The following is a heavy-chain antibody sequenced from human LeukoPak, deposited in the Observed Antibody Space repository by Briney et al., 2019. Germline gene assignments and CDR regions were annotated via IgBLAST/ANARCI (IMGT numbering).Heavy chain of an antibody. CDR3: ARGPSGYHNT. D-gene: IGHD5-12*01. J-gene: IGHJ4*02. V-gene: IGHV3-7*01. CDR1: GFTFSRYW. Sequence: GSLRLSCAASGFTFSRYWMSWVRQAPGKGLEWVANIKKDGSEKYYVDSVKGRFTISRDNSKNTLYLQMNSLRAEDTAVYYCARGPSGYHNTGGQGTLVTVSS. CDR2: IKKDGSEK.